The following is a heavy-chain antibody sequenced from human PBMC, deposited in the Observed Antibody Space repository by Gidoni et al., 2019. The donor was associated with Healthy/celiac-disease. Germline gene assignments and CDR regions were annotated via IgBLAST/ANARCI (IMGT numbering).Heavy chain of an antibody. Sequence: QVQLVQSGAEVKKPGSSVKVSCKASGGTFSSYAISWVRQAPGQGLEWMGGIIPIFGTANYAQKFQGRVTITADESTSTAYMELSSLISEDTAVYYCARPDAEYYYDSSGYQWYFDLWGRGTLVTVSS. CDR3: ARPDAEYYYDSSGYQWYFDL. V-gene: IGHV1-69*01. D-gene: IGHD3-22*01. CDR1: GGTFSSYA. CDR2: IIPIFGTA. J-gene: IGHJ2*01.